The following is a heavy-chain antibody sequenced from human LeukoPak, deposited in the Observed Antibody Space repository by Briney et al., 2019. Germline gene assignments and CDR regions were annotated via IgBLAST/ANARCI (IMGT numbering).Heavy chain of an antibody. CDR3: ARGDSDHYITLDY. Sequence: GALILSCASSGFNLSAYIMNWVRQAPGKGLEWVSYISRSSDAIYDADSVKGRFTISRDNAKNLLFLQMNSLGVEDTALYYCARGDSDHYITLDYWGQGTLVTVSS. D-gene: IGHD4-17*01. J-gene: IGHJ4*02. CDR1: GFNLSAYI. V-gene: IGHV3-48*01. CDR2: ISRSSDAI.